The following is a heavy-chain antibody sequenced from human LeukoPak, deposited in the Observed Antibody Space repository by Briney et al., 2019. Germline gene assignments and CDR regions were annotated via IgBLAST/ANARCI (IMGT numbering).Heavy chain of an antibody. CDR3: AKVDCSSTSCKAGDHFDY. Sequence: PGGSLRLSCAASGFTFSSYAMSWVRQAPGKGLEWVSAISGSGGSTYYADSVKGRFTISRDNSKNTLYLQMNSLRAEDTAVYYCAKVDCSSTSCKAGDHFDYWGQGTLVTVSS. CDR1: GFTFSSYA. J-gene: IGHJ4*02. D-gene: IGHD2-2*01. V-gene: IGHV3-23*01. CDR2: ISGSGGST.